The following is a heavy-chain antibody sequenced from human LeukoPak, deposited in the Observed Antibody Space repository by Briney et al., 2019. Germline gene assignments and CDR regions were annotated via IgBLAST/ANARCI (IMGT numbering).Heavy chain of an antibody. CDR3: ARDRTTVTIFDY. V-gene: IGHV1-46*01. Sequence: ASVKVSCKASGYTFTSYYMHWVRQAPGQGLEWMGIFNPSGISTSYARKFQGRVTMTRDMSTSTAYMELSRLRSDDTAVYYCARDRTTVTIFDYWGQGTLVTVSS. J-gene: IGHJ4*02. D-gene: IGHD4-11*01. CDR2: FNPSGIST. CDR1: GYTFTSYY.